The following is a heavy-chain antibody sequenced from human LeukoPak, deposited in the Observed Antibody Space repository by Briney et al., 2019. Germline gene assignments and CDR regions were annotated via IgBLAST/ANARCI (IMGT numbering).Heavy chain of an antibody. D-gene: IGHD3-22*01. V-gene: IGHV4-4*09. CDR3: ARHDHDSSGPNWFDP. CDR1: GGSISSYY. Sequence: SETLSLTCTVSGGSISSYYWGWIRQPPGKGLEWIGYIYTSGSTNYNPSLKSRVTISVDTSKNQSSLKLSSVTAADTAVYYCARHDHDSSGPNWFDPWGQGTLVTVSS. J-gene: IGHJ5*02. CDR2: IYTSGST.